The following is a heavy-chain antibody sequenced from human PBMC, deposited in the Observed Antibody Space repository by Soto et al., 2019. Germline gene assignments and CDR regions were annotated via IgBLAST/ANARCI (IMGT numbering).Heavy chain of an antibody. CDR1: GFTFGDYA. J-gene: IGHJ5*02. Sequence: GGSLRLSCTASGFTFGDYAMSWFRQAPGKGLEWVGFIRSKAYGGTTEYAASVKGRFAISRDDSKSIAYLQMNSLQTEDTAVYYCTRGGVLRFFSLNNWFDPWGQGTLVTVSS. D-gene: IGHD3-3*01. CDR2: IRSKAYGGTT. V-gene: IGHV3-49*03. CDR3: TRGGVLRFFSLNNWFDP.